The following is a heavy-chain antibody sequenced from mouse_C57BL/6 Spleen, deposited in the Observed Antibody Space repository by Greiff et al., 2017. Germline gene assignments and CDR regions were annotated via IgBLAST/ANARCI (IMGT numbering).Heavy chain of an antibody. V-gene: IGHV5-4*03. CDR2: ISDGGSYT. Sequence: EVKVEASGGGLVKPGGSLKLSCAASGFTFSSYAMSWVRQTPEKRLEWVATISDGGSYTYYPDNVKGRFTISRDNAKNNLYLQMSHLKSEDTAMYYCARNDLTEAYWGQGTLVTVSA. J-gene: IGHJ3*01. CDR3: ARNDLTEAY. CDR1: GFTFSSYA.